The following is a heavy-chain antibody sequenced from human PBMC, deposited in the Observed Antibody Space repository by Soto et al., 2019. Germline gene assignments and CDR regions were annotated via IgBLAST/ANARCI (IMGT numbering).Heavy chain of an antibody. CDR2: ISYDGSNN. V-gene: IGHV3-30-3*01. Sequence: QVQLVESGGGVVQPGRSLRLSCAASGFTFSHYAMHWVRQAPGKGLEWVAVISYDGSNNHYADSVKGRFTISRDNSKYTLYLQMNSLRVEDAAVYFCVRDRGPNIGHYELFDDWCQGSLVAVS. D-gene: IGHD3-22*01. J-gene: IGHJ4*02. CDR3: VRDRGPNIGHYELFDD. CDR1: GFTFSHYA.